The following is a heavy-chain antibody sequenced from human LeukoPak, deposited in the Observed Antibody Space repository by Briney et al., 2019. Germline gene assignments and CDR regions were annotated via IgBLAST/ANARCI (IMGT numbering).Heavy chain of an antibody. D-gene: IGHD2-21*01. CDR1: GGSISSSSYY. Sequence: SETLSLTCTVSGGSISSSSYYWGWIRQPPGKGLEWIGYIYYSGSTNYNPSLKSRVTISVDTSKNQFSLKLSSVTAADTAVYYCARDIVDRDYMDVWGKGTTVTVSS. CDR2: IYYSGST. J-gene: IGHJ6*03. CDR3: ARDIVDRDYMDV. V-gene: IGHV4-61*01.